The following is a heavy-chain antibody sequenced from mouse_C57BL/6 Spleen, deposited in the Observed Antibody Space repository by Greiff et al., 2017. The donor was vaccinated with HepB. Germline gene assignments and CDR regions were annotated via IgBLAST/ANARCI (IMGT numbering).Heavy chain of an antibody. J-gene: IGHJ2*01. CDR3: ARWDYGSSPYYFDY. CDR1: GYTFTSYG. V-gene: IGHV1-81*01. CDR2: IYPRSGNT. Sequence: QVQPQQSGAELARPGASVKLSCKASGYTFTSYGISWVKQRTGQGLEWIGEIYPRSGNTYYNEKFKGKATLTADKSSSTAYMELRSLTSEDSAVYFCARWDYGSSPYYFDYWGQGTTLTVSS. D-gene: IGHD1-1*01.